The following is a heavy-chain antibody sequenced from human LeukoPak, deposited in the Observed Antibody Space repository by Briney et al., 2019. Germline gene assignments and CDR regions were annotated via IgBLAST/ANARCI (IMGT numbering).Heavy chain of an antibody. V-gene: IGHV3-23*01. CDR1: GFMFSNYA. CDR3: ARESFKALAGYLDS. J-gene: IGHJ4*02. CDR2: ISGSGETT. D-gene: IGHD6-19*01. Sequence: GGSLRLSCAASGFMFSNYAVSWVRQAPGKGLECVSGISGSGETTYYSDSEKGGFTISRDNSRNTLYLHMNRLRAENTAVYFCARESFKALAGYLDSWGQGSLVTVSS.